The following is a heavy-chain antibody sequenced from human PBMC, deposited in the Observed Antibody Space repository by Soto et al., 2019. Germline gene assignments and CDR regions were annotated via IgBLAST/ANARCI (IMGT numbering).Heavy chain of an antibody. Sequence: QGQLVQSGAEVKKPGASVKVSCKASGYTFTSYDINWLRQATGQRLEWMGWMNPNSGNTGYAQKFQGRVTMIRNTSINTAYLELSSLRSEDTAVYYCATTFYGDNVDYWGQGTLVTVAS. D-gene: IGHD4-17*01. CDR1: GYTFTSYD. V-gene: IGHV1-8*01. CDR2: MNPNSGNT. J-gene: IGHJ4*02. CDR3: ATTFYGDNVDY.